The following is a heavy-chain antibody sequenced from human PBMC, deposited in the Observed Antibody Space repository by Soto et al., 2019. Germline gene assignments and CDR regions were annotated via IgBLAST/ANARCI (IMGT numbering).Heavy chain of an antibody. D-gene: IGHD6-13*01. V-gene: IGHV1-3*01. CDR3: IRRHVSATGIDWFDP. CDR1: GYTFTRYG. Sequence: ASVKVSCKASGYTFTRYGIHWVRQAPGQRLEWMGWINAASGGTKYSPKFQGRVTITRDTSASTAYMELSSLRSEDTAVYYCIRRHVSATGIDWFDPWGQGTMVTVYS. J-gene: IGHJ5*02. CDR2: INAASGGT.